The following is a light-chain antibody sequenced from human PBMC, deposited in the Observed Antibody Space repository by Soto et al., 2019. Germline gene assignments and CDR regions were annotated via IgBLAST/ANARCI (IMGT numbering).Light chain of an antibody. CDR2: QDS. Sequence: SSELTQPPSVSVSPGQTASITCSGGKLGDKYACWYQQKPGQSPVLVIYQDSKRRSGIPERFSGSNSGNTATLTISGTQAMDEADYYCQEWDSSTVVFGGGTKLTVL. J-gene: IGLJ2*01. V-gene: IGLV3-1*01. CDR1: KLGDKY. CDR3: QEWDSSTVV.